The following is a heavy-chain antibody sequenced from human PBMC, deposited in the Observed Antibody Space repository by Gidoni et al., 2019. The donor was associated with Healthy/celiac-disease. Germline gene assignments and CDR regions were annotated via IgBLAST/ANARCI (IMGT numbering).Heavy chain of an antibody. D-gene: IGHD1-26*01. CDR1: GFTFSNAW. CDR2: IKSKTDGGTT. CDR3: TTEEEWDLLFDY. V-gene: IGHV3-15*01. J-gene: IGHJ4*02. Sequence: EVQLVESGGGLVKPGGSLRLSCAASGFTFSNAWMSWVRQAPGKGLEWVGRIKSKTDGGTTDYAAPVKGRFTISRDDSKNTLYLQMNSLKTEDTAVYYCTTEEEWDLLFDYWGQGTLVTVSS.